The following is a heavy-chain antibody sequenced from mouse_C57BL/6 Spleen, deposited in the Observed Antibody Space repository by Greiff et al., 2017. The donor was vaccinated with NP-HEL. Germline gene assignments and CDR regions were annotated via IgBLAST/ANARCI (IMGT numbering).Heavy chain of an antibody. D-gene: IGHD1-1*01. CDR2: IHPNSGST. CDR3: ARKDQLLRGYAMDY. CDR1: GYTFTSYW. Sequence: QVHVKQPGAELVKPGASVKLSCKASGYTFTSYWMHWVKQRPGQGLEWIGMIHPNSGSTNYNEKFKSKATLTVDKSSSTAYMQLSSLTSEDSAVYYCARKDQLLRGYAMDYWGQGTSVTVSS. V-gene: IGHV1-64*01. J-gene: IGHJ4*01.